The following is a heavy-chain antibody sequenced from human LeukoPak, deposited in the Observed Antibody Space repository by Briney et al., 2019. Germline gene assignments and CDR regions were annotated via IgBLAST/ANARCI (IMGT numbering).Heavy chain of an antibody. D-gene: IGHD6-13*01. CDR1: GYSISSGYY. J-gene: IGHJ4*02. Sequence: SETLSLTCTVSGYSISSGYYWGWIRQPPGKGLEWIGSIYHSGSTYYNPSLKSRVTISVDTSKNQFSLKLSSVTAADTAVYYCARGARVYSSSRPVDYWGQGTLVTVSS. CDR2: IYHSGST. CDR3: ARGARVYSSSRPVDY. V-gene: IGHV4-38-2*02.